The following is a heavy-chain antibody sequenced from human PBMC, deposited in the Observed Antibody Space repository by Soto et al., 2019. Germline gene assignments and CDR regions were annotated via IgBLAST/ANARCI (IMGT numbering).Heavy chain of an antibody. V-gene: IGHV3-23*01. D-gene: IGHD2-8*02. CDR3: AKDRRCTGETCSLSNDY. CDR2: IRGSGGKT. Sequence: GGSLRLSXAASGFIFSTYGMSWVRQAPGKGLDWVSGIRGSGGKTHYADSVKGRFTISRDNSRSTLYLQMDSLRAEDTAVYYCAKDRRCTGETCSLSNDYWGQGTLVTVSS. J-gene: IGHJ4*02. CDR1: GFIFSTYG.